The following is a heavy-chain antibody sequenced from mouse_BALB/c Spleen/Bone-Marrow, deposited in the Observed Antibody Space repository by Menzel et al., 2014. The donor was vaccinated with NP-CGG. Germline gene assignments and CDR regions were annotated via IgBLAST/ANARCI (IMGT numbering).Heavy chain of an antibody. V-gene: IGHV3-6*02. CDR3: AREGIYDGYWDYAMDY. CDR2: ISYDGSN. CDR1: GYSITSGYY. J-gene: IGHJ4*01. Sequence: EVQLQQSGPGLVKPSQSLSLTCSVTGYSITSGYYWNWIRQFPGNKLEWMGYISYDGSNNYNPSLKNRISITRDTSKNQLFLKLNSVTTEDTATYYCAREGIYDGYWDYAMDYWGQGTSVTVSS. D-gene: IGHD2-3*01.